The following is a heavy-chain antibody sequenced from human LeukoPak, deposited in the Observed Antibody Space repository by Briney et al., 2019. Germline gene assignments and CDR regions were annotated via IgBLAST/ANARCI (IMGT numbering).Heavy chain of an antibody. CDR3: TKDIDGDYRFGVDF. D-gene: IGHD4-17*01. Sequence: PGGSLRLSCAASGFTFSSYSMNWVRQAPGKGLEWVSSISSSSYIYYADSVKGRFTISRDNAKNSLYLQMNSLRAEDTALYYCTKDIDGDYRFGVDFWGQGTLVTVSS. CDR2: ISSSSYI. J-gene: IGHJ4*02. CDR1: GFTFSSYS. V-gene: IGHV3-21*04.